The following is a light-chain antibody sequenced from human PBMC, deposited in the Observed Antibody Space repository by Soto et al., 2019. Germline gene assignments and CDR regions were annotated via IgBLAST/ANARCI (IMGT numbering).Light chain of an antibody. V-gene: IGKV1-39*01. CDR1: QNIYNF. CDR3: QQSYSTPHT. J-gene: IGKJ5*01. CDR2: AAS. Sequence: DLQMTQSPTSLSASVGDRITLTCRASQNIYNFLNWYQQKPGKAPKLLIYAASSLQSGVPSRFSGIGSGTDFTLTISSLQPEDFATYYCQQSYSTPHTFGQGTRLEIK.